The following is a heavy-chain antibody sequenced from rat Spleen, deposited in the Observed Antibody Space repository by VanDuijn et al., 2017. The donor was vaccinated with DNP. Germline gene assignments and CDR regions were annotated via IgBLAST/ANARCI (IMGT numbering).Heavy chain of an antibody. CDR1: GFTLSSYW. V-gene: IGHV5-58*01. CDR2: INTDGGST. D-gene: IGHD1-4*01. CDR3: AKDRDTRAYWYFDF. Sequence: EVQLVETGGGLVQPGRSLKLSCVASGFTLSSYWMYWIRQAPGMGLEWVASINTDGGSTYYPDSVKGRFTISRDNAENTVYLQMNSLRSEDTATYYCAKDRDTRAYWYFDFWGPGTMVTVSS. J-gene: IGHJ1*01.